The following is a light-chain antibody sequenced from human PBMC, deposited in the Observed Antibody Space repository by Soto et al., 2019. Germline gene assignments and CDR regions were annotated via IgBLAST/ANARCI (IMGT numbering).Light chain of an antibody. J-gene: IGKJ1*01. CDR2: SAS. V-gene: IGKV3-15*01. CDR3: QQYNTGPPWT. Sequence: EVVMTQSPVTLSVSPGERATLSCRASQSLSTNLAWYQVRPGQAPRLLISSASTRATGIPARFSGSGSGTEFHLTISSLQSEDFAVYFWQQYNTGPPWTFGEGTKVEFK. CDR1: QSLSTN.